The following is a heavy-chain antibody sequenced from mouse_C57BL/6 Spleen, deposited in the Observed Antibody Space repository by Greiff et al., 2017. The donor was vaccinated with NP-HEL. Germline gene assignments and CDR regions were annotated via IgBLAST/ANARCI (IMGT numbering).Heavy chain of an antibody. CDR2: INPSSGYT. CDR1: GYTFTSYW. Sequence: VHLVESGAELAKPGASVKLSCKASGYTFTSYWMHWVKQRPGQGLEWIGYINPSSGYTKYNQKFKDKATLTADKSSSTAYMQLSSLTYEDSAAYYCARSPIYDGYFWYFDVWGTGTTVTVSS. J-gene: IGHJ1*03. V-gene: IGHV1-7*01. CDR3: ARSPIYDGYFWYFDV. D-gene: IGHD2-3*01.